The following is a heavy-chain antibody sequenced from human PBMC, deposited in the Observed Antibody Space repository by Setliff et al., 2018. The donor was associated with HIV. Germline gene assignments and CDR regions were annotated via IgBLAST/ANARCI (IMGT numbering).Heavy chain of an antibody. CDR1: GGSFSGYY. CDR2: INHSGST. V-gene: IGHV4-34*01. CDR3: ARIPRDGSGLSYYYHYYMDV. J-gene: IGHJ6*03. D-gene: IGHD3-10*01. Sequence: ASETLSLTCAVYGGSFSGYYWSWIRQPPGKGLEWIGEINHSGSTNYNPSLKSRVTISVDTSKNQFSLKLSSVTAADTAVYYCARIPRDGSGLSYYYHYYMDVWGKGTTVTVSS.